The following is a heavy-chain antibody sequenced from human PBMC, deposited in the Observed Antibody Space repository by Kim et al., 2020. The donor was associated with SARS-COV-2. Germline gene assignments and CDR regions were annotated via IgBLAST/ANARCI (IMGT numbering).Heavy chain of an antibody. V-gene: IGHV4-39*01. CDR3: AGGYSGYVGTFDY. Sequence: YNPSPKSRVTISVDTSKNQFSLKLSSVTAADTAVYYCAGGYSGYVGTFDYWGQGTLVTVSS. J-gene: IGHJ4*02. D-gene: IGHD5-12*01.